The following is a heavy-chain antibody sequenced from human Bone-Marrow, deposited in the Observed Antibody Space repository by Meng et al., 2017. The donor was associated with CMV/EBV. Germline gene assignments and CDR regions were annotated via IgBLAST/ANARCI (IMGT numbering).Heavy chain of an antibody. CDR3: ARGCSSTSCYTAFDY. V-gene: IGHV4-59*01. J-gene: IGHJ4*02. CDR2: IYYSGST. Sequence: SETLSLTCTVSGGSISSYYWSWIRQPPGKGLEWIGYIYYSGSTNYNPSLKSRVTISVDTSKNQFSLKLNSVTAADTAVYYCARGCSSTSCYTAFDYCGQGTLVTVSS. CDR1: GGSISSYY. D-gene: IGHD2-2*02.